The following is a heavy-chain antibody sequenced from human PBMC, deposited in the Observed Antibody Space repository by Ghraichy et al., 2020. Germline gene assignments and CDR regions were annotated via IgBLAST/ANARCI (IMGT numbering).Heavy chain of an antibody. CDR3: AREPFDY. J-gene: IGHJ4*02. V-gene: IGHV3-53*01. CDR1: GFTVNSNY. CDR2: IYSGDTT. Sequence: GGSLRLSCAVSGFTVNSNYMSWVRQAPGKGLEWVAVIYSGDTTRYADFVKGRFTIFSDTSKNTVYLQLNSLGEDDTAVYYCAREPFDYWGQGTHLTVSS.